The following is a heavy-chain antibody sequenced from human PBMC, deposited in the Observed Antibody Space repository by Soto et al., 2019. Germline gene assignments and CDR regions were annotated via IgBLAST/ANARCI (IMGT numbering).Heavy chain of an antibody. CDR3: AKSITARPFDY. V-gene: IGHV3-23*01. D-gene: IGHD6-6*01. CDR1: GFTFSTYA. J-gene: IGHJ4*02. Sequence: PGGSLRLSCAASGFTFSTYAMAWVRQAPGKGLEWVSGVSASGLNTDYADSVKGRFTISRDNSKNTLYLQMNSLRAEDTAVYYCAKSITARPFDYWGQGALVTVSS. CDR2: VSASGLNT.